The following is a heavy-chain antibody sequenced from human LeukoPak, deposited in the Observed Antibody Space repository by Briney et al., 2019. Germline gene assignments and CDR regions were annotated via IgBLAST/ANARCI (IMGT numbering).Heavy chain of an antibody. J-gene: IGHJ3*02. CDR1: GFSLSTSGVG. V-gene: IGHV2-5*02. D-gene: IGHD4-17*01. CDR2: IYWDDDK. Sequence: SGPTLVNPTQTLTLTCTFSGFSLSTSGVGVGWIRQPPGKALEWRALIYWDDDKRYSPSLKTRLTITKDTSKNQVVLIMTNMDPVDTATYYCAHRRSFYGDNGFDIWGQGTMVTVSS. CDR3: AHRRSFYGDNGFDI.